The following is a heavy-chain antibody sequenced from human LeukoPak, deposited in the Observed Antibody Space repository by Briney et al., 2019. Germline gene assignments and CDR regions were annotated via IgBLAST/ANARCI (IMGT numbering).Heavy chain of an antibody. CDR1: GYSFTSYW. CDR3: ARTGYSSSWPLDY. D-gene: IGHD6-13*01. CDR2: IYPGDSDT. V-gene: IGHV5-51*01. Sequence: GESLKISCKGSGYSFTSYWIGWVRQMPGKVLEWMGIIYPGDSDTKYSPSFQGQVTISADKSISTAYLQWSSLKASDTAMYYCARTGYSSSWPLDYWGQGTLVTVSS. J-gene: IGHJ4*02.